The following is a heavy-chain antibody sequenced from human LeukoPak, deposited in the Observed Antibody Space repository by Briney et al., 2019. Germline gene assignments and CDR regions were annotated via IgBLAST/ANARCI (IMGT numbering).Heavy chain of an antibody. CDR2: SHASGST. V-gene: IGHV4-59*08. D-gene: IGHD5-12*01. J-gene: IGHJ4*02. CDR3: ARHPPSVADIGSYFDY. Sequence: SETLSLTCSVSGASITSYYWTWSRQSPGKGLEWIGYSHASGSTRYNPSLESRLSMSVDTSQNQVSLTLTSVTAADTAVYFCARHPPSVADIGSYFDYWGQGILVTVSS. CDR1: GASITSYY.